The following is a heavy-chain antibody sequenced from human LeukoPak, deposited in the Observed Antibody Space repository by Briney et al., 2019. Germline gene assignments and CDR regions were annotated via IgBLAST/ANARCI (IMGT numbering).Heavy chain of an antibody. D-gene: IGHD6-13*01. CDR1: GFTFSSYG. CDR2: IRYDGSNK. CDR3: ANLIAAAGRRDY. Sequence: GGSLRLSCAASGFTFSSYGMHWVRQAPGKGLEWVAFIRYDGSNKYYADSVKGRFTISRDNSMNTLYLQMNSLRAEDTAVYYCANLIAAAGRRDYWGQGTLVIVSS. V-gene: IGHV3-30*02. J-gene: IGHJ4*02.